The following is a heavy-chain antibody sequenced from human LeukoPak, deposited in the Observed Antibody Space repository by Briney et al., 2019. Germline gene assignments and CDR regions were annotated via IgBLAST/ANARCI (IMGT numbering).Heavy chain of an antibody. CDR2: IKQDGSET. D-gene: IGHD5-24*01. CDR3: ANGDGFDY. J-gene: IGHJ4*02. V-gene: IGHV3-7*01. Sequence: GGSLRLSCATSGFTFSTYWISWVRQPPGKGLEWVANIKQDGSETYYADSVKGRFTIFRDNAKNSLYLQMDRLRVEDTAVYYCANGDGFDYWGQGTLVIVSS. CDR1: GFTFSTYW.